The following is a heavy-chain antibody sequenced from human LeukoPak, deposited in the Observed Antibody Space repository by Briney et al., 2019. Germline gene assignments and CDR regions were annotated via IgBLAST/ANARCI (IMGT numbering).Heavy chain of an antibody. CDR1: RFTFSSYS. J-gene: IGHJ1*01. CDR2: ISSSSSTI. CDR3: ARDHYYDSSGYHFQH. V-gene: IGHV3-48*02. Sequence: GGSLRLSCAASRFTFSSYSMNWVRQAPGKGLEWVSYISSSSSTIYYADSVKGRFTISRDNAKNSLYLQMNSLRDEDTAVYYCARDHYYDSSGYHFQHWGQGTLVIVSS. D-gene: IGHD3-22*01.